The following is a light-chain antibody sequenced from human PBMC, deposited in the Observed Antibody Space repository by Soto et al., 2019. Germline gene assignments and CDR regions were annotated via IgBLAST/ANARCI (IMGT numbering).Light chain of an antibody. CDR1: SSDVGGYNY. CDR2: DDS. V-gene: IGLV2-14*03. J-gene: IGLJ2*01. CDR3: SSYTSSKTLV. Sequence: QSALTQPASVSGSPGQSITISCTGTSSDVGGYNYVSWYQQHPGKAPNLVIYDDSNRPSGVSNRFSGSNSGNTASLTISGLQAEDEAEYYCSSYTSSKTLVLGGGTTLTVL.